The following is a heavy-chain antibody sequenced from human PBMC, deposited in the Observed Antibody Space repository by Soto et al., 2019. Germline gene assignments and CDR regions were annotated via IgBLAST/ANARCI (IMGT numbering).Heavy chain of an antibody. CDR2: MNPNSGNT. Sequence: QVQLVQSGAEVKKPGASVKVSCKASGYTFTSYDINWVRQATGQGLEWMGWMNPNSGNTGYAQKFQGRVTMTRNTSISTAYMARSSLRFEDTAVYYCARVPGAANRNSGQDFGFDYWGQGTLVTVSS. CDR3: ARVPGAANRNSGQDFGFDY. CDR1: GYTFTSYD. D-gene: IGHD5-12*01. J-gene: IGHJ4*02. V-gene: IGHV1-8*01.